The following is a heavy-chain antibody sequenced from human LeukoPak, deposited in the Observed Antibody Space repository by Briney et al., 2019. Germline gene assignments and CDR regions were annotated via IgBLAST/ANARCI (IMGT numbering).Heavy chain of an antibody. CDR3: ARDQGYYGMDV. CDR1: GFTFNSYG. V-gene: IGHV3-33*01. CDR2: IWYDGSNK. Sequence: GGSLRLSCAASGFTFNSYGMHWVCQAPGKGLEWVAVIWYDGSNKYYADSVKGRFTISRDNSKNTLYLQMNSLRAEDTAVYYCARDQGYYGMDVWGQGTTVTVSS. J-gene: IGHJ6*02.